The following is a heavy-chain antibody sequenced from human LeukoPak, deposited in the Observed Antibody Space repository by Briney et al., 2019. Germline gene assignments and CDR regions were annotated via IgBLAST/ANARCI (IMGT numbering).Heavy chain of an antibody. D-gene: IGHD3-10*01. V-gene: IGHV3-23*01. CDR3: ATPGGFGEGRY. CDR1: GFTFSSYA. Sequence: PGGSLRLSCAASGFTFSSYAMSWVRQAPGKGLEWVSAISGSGGSTYYADSVKGRFTISRDNSKNTLYLQMNSLRAEDTAVYYSATPGGFGEGRYWGQGTLVTVSS. J-gene: IGHJ4*02. CDR2: ISGSGGST.